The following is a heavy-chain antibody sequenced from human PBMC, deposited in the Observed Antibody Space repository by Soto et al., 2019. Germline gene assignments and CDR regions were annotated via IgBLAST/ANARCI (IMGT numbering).Heavy chain of an antibody. J-gene: IGHJ4*02. D-gene: IGHD1-1*01. CDR3: ARYIRGPTVYYFDF. CDR1: GFTFSTYA. V-gene: IGHV3-23*01. CDR2: ISSSGDVT. Sequence: PVGSLRLSCAASGFTFSTYAMTWVRQAPGKGLEWVSIISSSGDVTYYLDSVKWRFTISRDNYRNTLHLQMNSLRAEDTAVYYCARYIRGPTVYYFDFWGPGVLVTVSS.